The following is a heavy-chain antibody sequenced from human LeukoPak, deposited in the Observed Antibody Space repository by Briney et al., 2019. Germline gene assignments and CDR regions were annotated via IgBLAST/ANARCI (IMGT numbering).Heavy chain of an antibody. V-gene: IGHV1-2*02. CDR1: GYSFIDYY. D-gene: IGHD3-22*01. CDR3: VRERRHYYDSSGYYFFDY. CDR2: ITPYSGGT. Sequence: ASVKVSCKASGYSFIDYYMHWVRQAPGQGPELVGWITPYSGGTDYAQKFQDRVTMTSDTATSTAYMTLSRVRSDDTAVYYCVRERRHYYDSSGYYFFDYWGQGTLVTVSS. J-gene: IGHJ4*02.